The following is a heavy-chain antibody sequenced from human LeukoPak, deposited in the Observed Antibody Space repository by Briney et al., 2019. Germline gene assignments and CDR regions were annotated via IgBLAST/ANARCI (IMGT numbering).Heavy chain of an antibody. CDR3: VRVYGAIDY. J-gene: IGHJ4*02. CDR1: GYTFTSYD. CDR2: MNPNSGYT. V-gene: IGHV1-8*01. D-gene: IGHD4-17*01. Sequence: EASVKVSCKASGYTFTSYDINWVRQATGQGLEWMGWMNPNSGYTGFAQKFQGRVTMTRDTSTSTAYMELNSLRSEDTAVYYCVRVYGAIDYWGQGTLVTVSS.